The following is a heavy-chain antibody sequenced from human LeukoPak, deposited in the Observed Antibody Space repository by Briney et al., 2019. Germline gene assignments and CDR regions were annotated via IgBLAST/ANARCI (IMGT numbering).Heavy chain of an antibody. CDR3: ARDPHYDYVWGSYRASTYYFDY. CDR1: GFTFSSYG. V-gene: IGHV3-30*03. Sequence: PGGSLRLSCAASGFTFSSYGMHWVRQAPGKGLEWVTVISYDGGDKYYADSVKGRFTISRDNAKNSLYLQMNSLRAEDTAVYYCARDPHYDYVWGSYRASTYYFDYWGQGTLVTVSS. J-gene: IGHJ4*02. CDR2: ISYDGGDK. D-gene: IGHD3-16*02.